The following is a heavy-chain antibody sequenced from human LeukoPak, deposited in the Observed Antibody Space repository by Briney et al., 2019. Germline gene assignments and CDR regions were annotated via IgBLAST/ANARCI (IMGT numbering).Heavy chain of an antibody. CDR2: IYHSGSGST. D-gene: IGHD3-22*01. J-gene: IGHJ3*02. CDR3: ARVSVGNSSGPTGAFDI. CDR1: GGSISSGGHS. Sequence: PSQTLSLTCTVSGGSISSGGHSWSWIRQPPGKGLEWIGYIYHSGSGSTYYNPSLKSRVTISIDKSKNQFSLKLNSVTAADTAVYYCARVSVGNSSGPTGAFDIWGQGTMVTVSS. V-gene: IGHV4-30-2*01.